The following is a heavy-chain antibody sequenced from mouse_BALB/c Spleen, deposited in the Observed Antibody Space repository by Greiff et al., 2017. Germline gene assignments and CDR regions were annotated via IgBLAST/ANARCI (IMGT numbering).Heavy chain of an antibody. CDR3: ARWVYFDV. V-gene: IGHV5-17*02. J-gene: IGHJ1*01. CDR2: ISSGSSTI. Sequence: EVQVVESGGGLVQPGGSRKLSCAASGFTFSSFGMHWVRQAPEKGLEWVAYISSGSSTIYYADTVKGRFTISRDNPKNTLFLQMTSLRSEDTAMYYCARWVYFDVWGAGTTVTVSS. CDR1: GFTFSSFG.